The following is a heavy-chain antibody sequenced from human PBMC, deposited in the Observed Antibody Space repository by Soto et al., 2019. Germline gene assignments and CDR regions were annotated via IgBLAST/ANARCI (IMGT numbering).Heavy chain of an antibody. CDR3: AKDPTVMITFGGVIVFDY. V-gene: IGHV3-23*01. Sequence: GGSLRLSCAASGFTFSSYAMSWVRQAPGKGLEWVSAISGSGGSTYYADSVKGRFTISRDNSKNTLYLQMNSLGAEDTAVYYCAKDPTVMITFGGVIVFDYWGQGTLVTVSS. J-gene: IGHJ4*02. D-gene: IGHD3-16*02. CDR1: GFTFSSYA. CDR2: ISGSGGST.